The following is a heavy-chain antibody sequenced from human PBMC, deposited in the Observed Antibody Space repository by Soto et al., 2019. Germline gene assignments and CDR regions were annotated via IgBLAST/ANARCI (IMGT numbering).Heavy chain of an antibody. CDR3: AIRHGLEIDAYY. J-gene: IGHJ4*02. D-gene: IGHD3-10*01. V-gene: IGHV4-59*08. Sequence: ASETLSLTCTVSGGSISSYYWSWIRQPPGKGLEWIGYIYYSGSTNYNPSLKSRVTISVDTSKNQFSLKLSSVTAADTAVYFCAIRHGLEIDAYYWGQGILVTVSS. CDR2: IYYSGST. CDR1: GGSISSYY.